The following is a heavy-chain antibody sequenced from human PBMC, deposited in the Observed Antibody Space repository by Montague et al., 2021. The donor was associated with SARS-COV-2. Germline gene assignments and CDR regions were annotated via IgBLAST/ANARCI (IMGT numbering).Heavy chain of an antibody. V-gene: IGHV3-7*03. J-gene: IGHJ4*02. D-gene: IGHD3-16*01. CDR2: IKQDGSEK. Sequence: SLSLSWSASGFSFSSYWMSWVRQAPGKGLEWVANIKQDGSEKYYVDSVKGRFTISRDNAKNSLYLQMNSLRAEDTAVYYCARKTGGGYWGQGTLVTVSS. CDR1: GFSFSSYW. CDR3: ARKTGGGY.